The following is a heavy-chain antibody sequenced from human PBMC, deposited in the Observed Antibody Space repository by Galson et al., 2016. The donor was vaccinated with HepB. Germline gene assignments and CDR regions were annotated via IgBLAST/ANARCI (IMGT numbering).Heavy chain of an antibody. CDR3: ARDSFTIFGVTPNWFDP. J-gene: IGHJ5*02. D-gene: IGHD3-3*01. CDR1: GFTFSRYG. V-gene: IGHV3-33*01. CDR2: ILYDGSKK. Sequence: SLRLSCAASGFTFSRYGMHWVRQAPGKGLEWVAVILYDGSKKYYADSVKGRFTLSRDNSKNTLYLKMNSLRAEDTAVYYCARDSFTIFGVTPNWFDPWGQGTLVTVSS.